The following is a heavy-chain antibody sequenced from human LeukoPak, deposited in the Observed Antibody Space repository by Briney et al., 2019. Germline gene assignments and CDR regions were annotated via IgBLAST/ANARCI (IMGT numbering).Heavy chain of an antibody. Sequence: GGSLRLSCAASGFTFDDYAMHWVRQAPGKGLEWVSGISWNSGSIGYADSVKGRFTISRDNAKNSLYLQMNSLRAEDTAVYYCARDEVEYYYDSSGYSGRYFEYWGQGTLVTVSS. CDR3: ARDEVEYYYDSSGYSGRYFEY. J-gene: IGHJ4*02. CDR2: ISWNSGSI. CDR1: GFTFDDYA. V-gene: IGHV3-9*01. D-gene: IGHD3-22*01.